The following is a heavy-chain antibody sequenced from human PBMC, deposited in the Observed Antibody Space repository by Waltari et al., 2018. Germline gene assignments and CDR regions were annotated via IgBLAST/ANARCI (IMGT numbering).Heavy chain of an antibody. Sequence: QVHLAQSGAEVKKPGASVKISCTASGYTLTSYTIHWVRQAPGQRLEWMGWISSGNGKTKYSRTFQGRRTITRDTSASTVYMEMNSVRSEDTAVYYCARDLTGYYDDNNGYYYGPSVFDYWGQGTLVTVSS. CDR3: ARDLTGYYDDNNGYYYGPSVFDY. J-gene: IGHJ4*02. CDR2: ISSGNGKT. V-gene: IGHV1-3*01. D-gene: IGHD3-22*01. CDR1: GYTLTSYT.